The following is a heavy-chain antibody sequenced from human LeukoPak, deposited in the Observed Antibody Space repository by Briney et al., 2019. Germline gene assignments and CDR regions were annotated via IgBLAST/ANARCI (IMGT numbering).Heavy chain of an antibody. CDR1: GFXFGSYG. Sequence: GGSLRLSCAASGFXFGSYGIHWVRQAPGKGLEWVAVISYDGSNKYYADSVKGRFTISRDNSKNTLYLQMNSLRAEDTAVYYCAKVVVRGVNYYYYGMDVWGQGTTVTVSS. D-gene: IGHD3-10*01. J-gene: IGHJ6*02. V-gene: IGHV3-30*18. CDR3: AKVVVRGVNYYYYGMDV. CDR2: ISYDGSNK.